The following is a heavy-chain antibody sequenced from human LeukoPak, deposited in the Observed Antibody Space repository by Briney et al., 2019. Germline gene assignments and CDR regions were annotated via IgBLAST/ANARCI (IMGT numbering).Heavy chain of an antibody. CDR2: IYPGDSDT. CDR1: GXSFTNYW. Sequence: GESLKISCKGSGXSFTNYWIAWVRQMPGKGLEWMGIIYPGDSDTRYSPSFQGQVTISADRSITTAYLQWRSLKASDTAIYYCARHGRDTAMVPGVWGQGTTVTVSS. D-gene: IGHD5-18*01. V-gene: IGHV5-51*01. CDR3: ARHGRDTAMVPGV. J-gene: IGHJ6*02.